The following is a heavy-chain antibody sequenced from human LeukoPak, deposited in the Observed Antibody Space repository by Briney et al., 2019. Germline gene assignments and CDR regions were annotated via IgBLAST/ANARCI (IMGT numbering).Heavy chain of an antibody. CDR2: ISSSSSYI. CDR1: RFTFSSYS. V-gene: IGHV3-21*01. D-gene: IGHD4/OR15-4a*01. Sequence: GGSLRLSCAASRFTFSSYSMNWVRQAPGKGLEWVSSISSSSSYIYYADSVKGRFTISRDNAKNSLYLQMNSLRAEDTAVYYCAREIGTSRAGLAWFELWGQGTMVTVSS. CDR3: AREIGTSRAGLAWFEL. J-gene: IGHJ3*01.